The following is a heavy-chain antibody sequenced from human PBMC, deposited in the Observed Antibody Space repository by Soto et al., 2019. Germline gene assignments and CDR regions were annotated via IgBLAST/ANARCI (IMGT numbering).Heavy chain of an antibody. CDR3: AKVGDGSCSRTSCLFHFDY. D-gene: IGHD2-2*01. J-gene: IGHJ4*02. Sequence: EVPLLESGGSLVQPGGSLTLSCAASGFTFSTYAMSWVRQAPGKGLEWVSTTSGSADSTFDADSVKGRFTISRDKSKNTLYLQMNSLRVEYTAVSYCAKVGDGSCSRTSCLFHFDYWGQGTLATVSS. CDR1: GFTFSTYA. V-gene: IGHV3-23*01. CDR2: TSGSADST.